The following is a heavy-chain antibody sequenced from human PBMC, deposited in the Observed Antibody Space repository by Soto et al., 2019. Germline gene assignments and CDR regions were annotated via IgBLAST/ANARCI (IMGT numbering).Heavy chain of an antibody. Sequence: SETLSLTCAVSGGSISSGGYSWSWSRQPPGKGLEWIGYIYHSGRTYYNPSLKSRVTISVDRSKNQFSLSLTSVTAADTADYYRARTSYYDSSGYYNMDVWGQGTTVTVSS. J-gene: IGHJ6*02. D-gene: IGHD3-22*01. V-gene: IGHV4-30-2*01. CDR3: ARTSYYDSSGYYNMDV. CDR1: GGSISSGGYS. CDR2: IYHSGRT.